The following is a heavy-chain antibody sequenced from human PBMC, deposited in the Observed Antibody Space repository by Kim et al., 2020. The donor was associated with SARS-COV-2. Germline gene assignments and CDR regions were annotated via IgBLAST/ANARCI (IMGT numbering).Heavy chain of an antibody. V-gene: IGHV3-74*01. CDR3: ARGLNWFDP. J-gene: IGHJ5*02. CDR2: SST. Sequence: SSTRYADYGKGRFTISRDNAKNTLYLQMNSLRAEDTAVYYCARGLNWFDPWGQGTLVTVSS.